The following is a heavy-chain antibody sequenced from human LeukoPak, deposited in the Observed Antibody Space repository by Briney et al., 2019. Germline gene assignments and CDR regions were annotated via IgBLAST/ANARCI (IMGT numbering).Heavy chain of an antibody. CDR1: GFTFSSYA. J-gene: IGHJ4*02. V-gene: IGHV3-23*01. Sequence: GGSLRLSCAASGFTFSSYAMSWVRQAPGKGLEWVSAISGSGAVTHYADSVKGRFTIPRDDSKNTLHLQMNSLRAEDTAVYYCARHGASSHDSWGQGTLVTVSS. CDR2: ISGSGAVT. CDR3: ARHGASSHDS. D-gene: IGHD6-13*01.